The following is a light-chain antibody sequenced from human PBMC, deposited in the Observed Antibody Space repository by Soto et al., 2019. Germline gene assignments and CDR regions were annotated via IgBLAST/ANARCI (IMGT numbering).Light chain of an antibody. CDR2: DAS. V-gene: IGKV1-33*01. Sequence: TQSPGTLSLSPGERATLSCRASQTVSNSYLAWYQQKPGKAPKLLIYDASNLETGVPSRFSGSGSGTDFTFTISSLQPEDIATYYCQQYDNLPSTFGPGTKVDI. CDR3: QQYDNLPST. CDR1: QTVSNSY. J-gene: IGKJ3*01.